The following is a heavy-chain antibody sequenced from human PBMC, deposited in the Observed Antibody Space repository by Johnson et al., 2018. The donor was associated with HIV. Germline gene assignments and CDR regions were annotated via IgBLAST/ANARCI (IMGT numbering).Heavy chain of an antibody. V-gene: IGHV3-20*04. D-gene: IGHD3-10*01. CDR1: GFTFDDYG. Sequence: VQLVEFGGGVARPGGSLRLSCAASGFTFDDYGMSWVRQAPGKGLEWVSGIDWSGGRTGYEDSVKGRFTISRDNAKKLLYLQMYSLRAEDTAFYYCARRGITIVADAFDIWGQGTMVTVSS. J-gene: IGHJ3*02. CDR2: IDWSGGRT. CDR3: ARRGITIVADAFDI.